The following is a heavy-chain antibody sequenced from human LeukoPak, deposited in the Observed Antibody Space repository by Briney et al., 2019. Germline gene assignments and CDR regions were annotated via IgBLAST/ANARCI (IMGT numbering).Heavy chain of an antibody. CDR1: GGSFSGYY. CDR3: ARGPPKYYDFWSGYYRSWFDP. Sequence: PSETLSLTCAVYGGSFSGYYWSWIRQPPGKGLEWIGEINHSGSTNYNPSLKSRVTISVDTSKNQFSLKLSSVTAADTAVYYYARGPPKYYDFWSGYYRSWFDPWGQGTLVTVSS. D-gene: IGHD3-3*01. V-gene: IGHV4-34*01. CDR2: INHSGST. J-gene: IGHJ5*02.